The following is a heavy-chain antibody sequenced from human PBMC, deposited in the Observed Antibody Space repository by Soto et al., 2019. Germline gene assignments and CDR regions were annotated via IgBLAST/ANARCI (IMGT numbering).Heavy chain of an antibody. CDR2: MHRGGTT. J-gene: IGHJ4*02. D-gene: IGHD5-18*01. CDR1: GFSVSATS. V-gene: IGHV3-53*01. Sequence: SVGSLRLSCVVSGFSVSATSIFWVRQATGKGLEWVSLMHRGGTTDNADSVKGRFTTSRDKSKNTLYLHMNGLRVEDTAVYYCARVNTTLVDHFDCWGQGTLVTVSS. CDR3: ARVNTTLVDHFDC.